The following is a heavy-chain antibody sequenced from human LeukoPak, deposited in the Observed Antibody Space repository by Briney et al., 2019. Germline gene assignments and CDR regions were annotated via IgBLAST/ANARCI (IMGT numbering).Heavy chain of an antibody. V-gene: IGHV1-2*02. CDR3: ARDSHDILTGSNWFDP. CDR2: INPNSGGT. D-gene: IGHD3-9*01. CDR1: GYTSTGYY. J-gene: IGHJ5*02. Sequence: ASVKVSCKASGYTSTGYYMHWVRQAPGQGLDWMGWINPNSGGTNYAQKFQGRVTMTRDTSISTAYMELSRLRSDDTAVCYCARDSHDILTGSNWFDPWGQGTLVTVSS.